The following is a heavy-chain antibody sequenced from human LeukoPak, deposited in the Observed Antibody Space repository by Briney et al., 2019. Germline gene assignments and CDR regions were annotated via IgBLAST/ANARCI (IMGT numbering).Heavy chain of an antibody. Sequence: GGSLRLSCAASGFTFSSYAMSWVRQAPGKGLEWVSAISGSGGSTYYADSVKGRFTISRDNSKNTLYLQMNSLRAEDTAVYYCAKEADYVWGEESYFDYWGQGTLVTVSS. D-gene: IGHD3-16*01. V-gene: IGHV3-23*01. CDR1: GFTFSSYA. CDR2: ISGSGGST. J-gene: IGHJ4*02. CDR3: AKEADYVWGEESYFDY.